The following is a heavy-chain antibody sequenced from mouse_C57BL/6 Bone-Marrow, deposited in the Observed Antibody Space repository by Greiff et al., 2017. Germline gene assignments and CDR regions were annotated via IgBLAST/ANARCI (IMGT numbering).Heavy chain of an antibody. CDR3: AKRDGSSYPYYAMDY. CDR1: GFSLTSYG. D-gene: IGHD1-1*01. CDR2: IWGGGST. J-gene: IGHJ4*01. V-gene: IGHV2-9*01. Sequence: QVQLKESGPGLVAPSQSLSITCTVSGFSLTSYGVDWVRQPPGKGLGLLGVIWGGGSTNYNSALMSRLSISKDNSKSQVVLKKNSLQTDDTAVYDCAKRDGSSYPYYAMDYWGQGTSVTVSS.